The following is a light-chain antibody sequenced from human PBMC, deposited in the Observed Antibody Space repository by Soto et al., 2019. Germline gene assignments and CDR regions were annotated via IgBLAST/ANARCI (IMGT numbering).Light chain of an antibody. CDR1: QSVSSSY. J-gene: IGKJ1*01. V-gene: IGKV3-20*01. CDR3: QQYGSSPWT. CDR2: GAS. Sequence: ESVLTQSPGTLSLSPGERATLSCRASQSVSSSYLAWYQQKPGQAPRLLIYGASSRATGIPDRFSGSGSGTDFPLTISRLEPEDFAVYYCQQYGSSPWTFGQGTQVEI.